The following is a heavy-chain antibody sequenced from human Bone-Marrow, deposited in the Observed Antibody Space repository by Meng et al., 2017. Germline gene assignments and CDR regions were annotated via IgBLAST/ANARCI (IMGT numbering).Heavy chain of an antibody. CDR1: GASCSSTA. CDR2: IYTSGST. V-gene: IGHV4-4*07. Sequence: GPGVVKPPGPLPLHSTVVGASCSSTAGSWIGQPAGKGLEWIGRIYTSGSTNYNPSLKSRVTMSVDTSKNQFSLKLSSVTAADTAVYYCARAGGVAVAGIFLGFDPWGQGTLVTVSS. CDR3: ARAGGVAVAGIFLGFDP. J-gene: IGHJ5*02. D-gene: IGHD6-19*01.